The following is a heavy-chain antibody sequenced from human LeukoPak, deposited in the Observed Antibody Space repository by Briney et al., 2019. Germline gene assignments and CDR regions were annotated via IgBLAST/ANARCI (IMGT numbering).Heavy chain of an antibody. Sequence: PGGSLRLSCAASGFTFSSYWMTWVRQAPGKGLEWLASIKQDGSDKYYVDSVKGRFTISRDNAKNSLYLQMHTLRAEGTAVYYCARGLVYSNHGAPDYWGQGTLVTVSS. CDR2: IKQDGSDK. CDR1: GFTFSSYW. CDR3: ARGLVYSNHGAPDY. D-gene: IGHD1-14*01. J-gene: IGHJ4*02. V-gene: IGHV3-7*05.